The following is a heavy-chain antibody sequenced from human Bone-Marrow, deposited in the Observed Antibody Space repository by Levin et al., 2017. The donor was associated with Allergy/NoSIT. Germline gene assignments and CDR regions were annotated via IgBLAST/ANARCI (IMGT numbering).Heavy chain of an antibody. D-gene: IGHD2-8*02. CDR2: INPNSGGT. V-gene: IGHV1-2*02. J-gene: IGHJ4*02. CDR3: ARGPIEWGHWYYFDH. CDR1: GYIFTGYY. Sequence: ASVKVSCKASGYIFTGYYIHWVRQAPGQRPEWMGWINPNSGGTNYAQKFRGRVTMTRDTSITTAYMELSSLTSDDTAIYYCARGPIEWGHWYYFDHWGQGILVSVSS.